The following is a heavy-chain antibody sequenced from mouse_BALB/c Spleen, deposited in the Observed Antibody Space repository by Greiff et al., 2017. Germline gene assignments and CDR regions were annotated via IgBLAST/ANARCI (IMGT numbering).Heavy chain of an antibody. CDR1: GYTFTSYY. J-gene: IGHJ3*01. CDR2: INPSNGGT. V-gene: IGHV1S81*02. CDR3: TSTYYGNPAWFAY. Sequence: QVQLQQSGAELVKPGASVKLSCKASGYTFTSYYMYWVKQRPGQGLEWIGEINPSNGGTNFNEKFKSKATLTVDKSSSTAYMQLSSLTSEDSAVYYCTSTYYGNPAWFAYWGQGTLVTVSA. D-gene: IGHD2-10*01.